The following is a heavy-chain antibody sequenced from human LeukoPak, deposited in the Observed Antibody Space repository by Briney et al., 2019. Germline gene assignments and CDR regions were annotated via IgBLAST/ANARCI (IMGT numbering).Heavy chain of an antibody. CDR1: GGSFSGYY. D-gene: IGHD3-22*01. J-gene: IGHJ4*02. V-gene: IGHV4-34*01. CDR2: INHSGST. CDR3: ARGARAYYYDSSGYYARITFDY. Sequence: SETLSLTCAVYGGSFSGYYWSWIRQPPGKGLEWIGEINHSGSTNYNPSLKSRVTISVDTSKNQFSLKLSSVTAADTAVYYWARGARAYYYDSSGYYARITFDYWGQETLVTVSS.